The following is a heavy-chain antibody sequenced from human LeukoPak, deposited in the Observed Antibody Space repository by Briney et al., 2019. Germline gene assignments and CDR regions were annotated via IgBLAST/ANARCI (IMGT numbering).Heavy chain of an antibody. CDR3: ANVYYDFWSGPEFTYYYYYGMDV. V-gene: IGHV3-30*19. CDR1: GFTFSSYG. CDR2: ISYDGSNK. J-gene: IGHJ6*02. Sequence: GGSLRLSCAASGFTFSSYGMHWVRQAPGKGLEWVAVISYDGSNKYYADSVKGRFTISRDNSKNTLYLQMNSLRAEDTAVYYCANVYYDFWSGPEFTYYYYYGMDVWGQGTTVTVSS. D-gene: IGHD3-3*01.